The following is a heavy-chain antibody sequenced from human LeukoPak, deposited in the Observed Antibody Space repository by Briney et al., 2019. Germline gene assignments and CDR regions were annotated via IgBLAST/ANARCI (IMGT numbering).Heavy chain of an antibody. J-gene: IGHJ4*02. D-gene: IGHD3-10*01. V-gene: IGHV4-59*12. CDR3: ARDLPYGSGRPLDY. Sequence: PSETLSLTCTVSGGSISSYYWSWIRQPPGKGLEWIGYIYYSGSTNYNPSLKSRVTISVDKSKNQFSLKLSSVTAADTAVYYCARDLPYGSGRPLDYWGQGTLVTVSS. CDR2: IYYSGST. CDR1: GGSISSYY.